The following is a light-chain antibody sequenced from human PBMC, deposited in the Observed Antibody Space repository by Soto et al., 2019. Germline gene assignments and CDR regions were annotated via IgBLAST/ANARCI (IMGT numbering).Light chain of an antibody. Sequence: IRLTQSPSSLSASLGDRVTITWAASQGISSYLAWYQQKPVKAPKLLVYAASTLQSGVPSRFSGSGSATDFTPTISSLQPEDFATYYCQQLNSFPQITFGQGTRLEIK. CDR1: QGISSY. J-gene: IGKJ5*01. CDR2: AAS. V-gene: IGKV1-9*01. CDR3: QQLNSFPQIT.